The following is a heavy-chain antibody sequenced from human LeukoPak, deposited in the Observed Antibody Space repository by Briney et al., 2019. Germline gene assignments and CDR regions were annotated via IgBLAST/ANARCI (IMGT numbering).Heavy chain of an antibody. V-gene: IGHV3-30*02. CDR3: AKDRDPMDPMVRGVIEPYFDY. CDR2: TRYDGSKK. D-gene: IGHD3-10*01. J-gene: IGHJ4*02. Sequence: PGGSLRLSCAASGITFSTYGLHWVRQAPGKGLEWVAFTRYDGSKKYYADSVKGRFTISRDNSKNTLYLQMNSLRAEDTAVYYCAKDRDPMDPMVRGVIEPYFDYWGQGTLVTVSS. CDR1: GITFSTYG.